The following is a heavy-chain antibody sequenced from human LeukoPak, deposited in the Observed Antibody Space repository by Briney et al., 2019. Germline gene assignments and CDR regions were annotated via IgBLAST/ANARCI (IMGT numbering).Heavy chain of an antibody. J-gene: IGHJ6*01. CDR2: ISSSSSTI. Sequence: GGSLRLSCAASGFTFSNYNMNWVRQAPGKGLEWVSYISSSSSTIYYADSVKGRFTISRDNAKNSLYLQMNSLRDDDTAVYYCATCPDAYYYSGMDVWGQGTTVTVSS. D-gene: IGHD3-10*01. CDR3: ATCPDAYYYSGMDV. CDR1: GFTFSNYN. V-gene: IGHV3-48*02.